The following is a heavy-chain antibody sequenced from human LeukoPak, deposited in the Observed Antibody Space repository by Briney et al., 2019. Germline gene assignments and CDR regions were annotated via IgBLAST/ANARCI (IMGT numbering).Heavy chain of an antibody. CDR3: STHYYYYMDV. CDR2: ISSSGSTI. D-gene: IGHD5/OR15-5a*01. J-gene: IGHJ6*03. V-gene: IGHV3-48*03. Sequence: GGSLRLSCAASGFTFSSYEMNWVRQAPGKGLEWVSYISSSGSTIYYADSVKGRFTISRDNSKNTLYLQMNSLGAEDTAVYYCSTHYYYYMDVWGKGTTVTVSS. CDR1: GFTFSSYE.